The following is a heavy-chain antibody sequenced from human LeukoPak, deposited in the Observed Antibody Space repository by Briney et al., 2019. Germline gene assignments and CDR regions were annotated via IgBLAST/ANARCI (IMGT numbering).Heavy chain of an antibody. CDR1: GFTVSSNY. V-gene: IGHV3-53*01. J-gene: IGHJ6*02. CDR2: MYSGGTT. CDR3: AREVPAKSYGMDV. Sequence: GGSLRLSCAASGFTVSSNYMSWVRQAPGKGLGWVSVMYSGGTTYYADSVKGRFTISRDNSKNMLHLQMNSLRGEDTAVYYCAREVPAKSYGMDVWGQGTTVTVSS. D-gene: IGHD2-2*01.